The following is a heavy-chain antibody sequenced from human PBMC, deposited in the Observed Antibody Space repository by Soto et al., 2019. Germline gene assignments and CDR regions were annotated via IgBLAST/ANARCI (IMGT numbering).Heavy chain of an antibody. CDR2: ISYDGSNK. CDR1: GFTFSNYA. D-gene: IGHD2-21*02. Sequence: PGGSLRLSCAASGFTFSNYAMHWVRQAPGKGLEWVAVISYDGSNKYYADSVKGRFTISRDNSKNTLYLQMNSLRAEDTAVYYCARERIVVVTAILDYWGQGT. V-gene: IGHV3-30-3*01. CDR3: ARERIVVVTAILDY. J-gene: IGHJ4*02.